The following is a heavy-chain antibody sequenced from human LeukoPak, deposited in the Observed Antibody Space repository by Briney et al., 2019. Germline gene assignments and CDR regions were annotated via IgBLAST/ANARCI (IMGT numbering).Heavy chain of an antibody. V-gene: IGHV3-30*02. D-gene: IGHD3-10*01. J-gene: IGHJ6*03. Sequence: GGSLRLSCAASGFTFSSYGTHWVRQAPGKGLEWVAFIRYDGSNKYYADSVKGRFTISRDNSKNTLYLQMNSLRAEDTAVYYCAKVRPVLLRGNYMDVWGKGTTVTVSS. CDR1: GFTFSSYG. CDR2: IRYDGSNK. CDR3: AKVRPVLLRGNYMDV.